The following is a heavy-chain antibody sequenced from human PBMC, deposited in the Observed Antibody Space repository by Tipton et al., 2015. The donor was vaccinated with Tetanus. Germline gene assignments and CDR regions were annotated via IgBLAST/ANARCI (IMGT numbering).Heavy chain of an antibody. V-gene: IGHV4-59*01. CDR1: GGSISSYY. CDR3: ARSSSSWYPDY. Sequence: TLSLTCTVSGGSISSYYWSWIRQPPGKGLEWIGHIYYSGSANYNPPLKSRVTISVDTSKTQFSLKLSSVTAADTAVYYCARSSSSWYPDYWGQGTPVTVSS. CDR2: IYYSGSA. J-gene: IGHJ4*02. D-gene: IGHD6-13*01.